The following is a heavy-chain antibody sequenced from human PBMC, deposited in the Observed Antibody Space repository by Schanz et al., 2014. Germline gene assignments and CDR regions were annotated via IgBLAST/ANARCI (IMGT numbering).Heavy chain of an antibody. CDR3: AKDSTHIDIVLVPTAIDY. CDR2: MSYDGSIK. J-gene: IGHJ4*02. D-gene: IGHD2-2*01. V-gene: IGHV3-30*18. CDR1: GFTFSSYG. Sequence: QVQLVESGGGVVQPGRSLRLSCAASGFTFSSYGMHWVRQAPGTGLEWVAAMSYDGSIKYYGDSVKGRFTISRYNSKNTLYLHMNPLRSEDTAVYYCAKDSTHIDIVLVPTAIDYWGQGTLVTVSS.